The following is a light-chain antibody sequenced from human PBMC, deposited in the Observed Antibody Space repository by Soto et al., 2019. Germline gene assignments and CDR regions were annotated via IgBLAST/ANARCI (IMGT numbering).Light chain of an antibody. CDR1: ESISSW. CDR2: KAS. CDR3: QQYSTYWT. Sequence: IQMTQSPSPLSASVGDRVTITCRASESISSWLAWYQQKPGKAPKLLIYKASSLESGVPSRFSGSGSGTEFTLTISSLQPDDFATYYCQQYSTYWTLGQGTKVDIK. V-gene: IGKV1-5*03. J-gene: IGKJ1*01.